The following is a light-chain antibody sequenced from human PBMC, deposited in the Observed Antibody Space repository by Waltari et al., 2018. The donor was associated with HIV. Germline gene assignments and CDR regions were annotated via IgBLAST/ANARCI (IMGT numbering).Light chain of an antibody. CDR3: ATWDDSSSGSWV. CDR2: RNN. V-gene: IGLV1-47*01. CDR1: SSNIGSHF. J-gene: IGLJ3*02. Sequence: QSVLTQPPSASGTPGQRVTISCSGGSSNIGSHFVYWYQQVAGTTPKRLICRNNSRPSGVPDRVSGSKSGTSASLSISGLRPEDEADYYCATWDDSSSGSWVFGGGTKVTVL.